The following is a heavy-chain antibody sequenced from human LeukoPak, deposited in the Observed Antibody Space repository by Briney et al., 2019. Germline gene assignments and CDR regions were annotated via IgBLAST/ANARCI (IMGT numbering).Heavy chain of an antibody. D-gene: IGHD1-26*01. J-gene: IGHJ4*02. CDR1: GFTFSDSW. V-gene: IGHV3-74*01. CDR3: GRDYFGSIDY. Sequence: GSLRLSCAAFGFTFSDSWMHWVRQVPGKGLVSVSLIRSDGSVSYYADSVKGRFTISRDNAKNTLYLQMNSLRVEDTAVYYCGRDYFGSIDYWGQGILVTVSS. CDR2: IRSDGSVS.